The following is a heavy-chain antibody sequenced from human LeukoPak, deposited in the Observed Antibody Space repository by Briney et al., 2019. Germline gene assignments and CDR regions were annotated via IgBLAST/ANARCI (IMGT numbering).Heavy chain of an antibody. Sequence: GGSLRLSCAASGFTFSSYAMHWVRQAPGKGLEWVAVISYDGSNKYYADSVKGRFTISRDNSKNTMYLQMNTLRSEDTAVYYCASGRIAAASPMGYWGQGTLVTVSS. CDR1: GFTFSSYA. J-gene: IGHJ4*02. D-gene: IGHD6-13*01. CDR3: ASGRIAAASPMGY. V-gene: IGHV3-30-3*01. CDR2: ISYDGSNK.